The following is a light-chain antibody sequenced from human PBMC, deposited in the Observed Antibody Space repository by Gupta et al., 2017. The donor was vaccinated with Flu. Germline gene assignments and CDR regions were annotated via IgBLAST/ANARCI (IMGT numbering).Light chain of an antibody. Sequence: PGQSITISCTGTSRDVGGDEYVSCYLQHPGKFPKLIIYDVSIRPSGVSNLFSRSKSGNTASLTISARQAEDEADYYCTSFPSTSTLLFGG. V-gene: IGLV2-14*04. CDR3: TSFPSTSTLL. CDR2: DVS. CDR1: SRDVGGDEY. J-gene: IGLJ2*01.